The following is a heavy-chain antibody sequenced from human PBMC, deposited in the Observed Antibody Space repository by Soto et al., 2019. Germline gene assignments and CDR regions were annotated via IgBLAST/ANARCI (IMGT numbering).Heavy chain of an antibody. J-gene: IGHJ4*02. CDR1: GYRFSTFW. V-gene: IGHV5-51*01. CDR2: IYPDQSRS. Sequence: PGESLKISCKGSGYRFSTFWIGWVRQMPGQGLEWVVIIYPDQSRSMSSPAFQGQVTISVVNSISTAYLQWISLKSSDTAIYYCTSRHYGLLTGRRYHLDFWGPGTLVTVSS. D-gene: IGHD3-9*01. CDR3: TSRHYGLLTGRRYHLDF.